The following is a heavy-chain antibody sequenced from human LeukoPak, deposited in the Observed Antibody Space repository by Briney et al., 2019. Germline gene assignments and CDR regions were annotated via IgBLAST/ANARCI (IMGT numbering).Heavy chain of an antibody. V-gene: IGHV1-24*01. CDR3: ATDFLPWVATDY. D-gene: IGHD2-21*02. J-gene: IGHJ4*02. CDR2: FDPEDGET. CDR1: GYTLTELS. Sequence: ASVKVSCKVSGYTLTELSMHWVQQAPGKGLEWMGGFDPEDGETIYAQKFQGRVTMTEDTSTDTAYMELSSLRSGDTAVYYCATDFLPWVATDYWGQGTLVTVSS.